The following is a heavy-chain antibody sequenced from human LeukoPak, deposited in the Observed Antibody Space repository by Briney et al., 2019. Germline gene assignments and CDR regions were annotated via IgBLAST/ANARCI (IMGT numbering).Heavy chain of an antibody. V-gene: IGHV3-7*03. D-gene: IGHD3-22*01. J-gene: IGHJ4*02. CDR3: AKGGFYDSSGYYVDY. CDR2: IKQDGSEK. CDR1: GFTFSSYW. Sequence: GGSLRLSCAASGFTFSSYWMSWVRQAPGKGLEWVANIKQDGSEKYYVDSVKGRFTISRDNAKNSLYLQMNSLRAEDMALYYCAKGGFYDSSGYYVDYWGQGTLVTVSS.